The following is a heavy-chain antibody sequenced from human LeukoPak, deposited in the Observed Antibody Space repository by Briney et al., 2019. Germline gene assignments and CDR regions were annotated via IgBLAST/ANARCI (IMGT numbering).Heavy chain of an antibody. CDR2: IYSGGST. V-gene: IGHV3-66*01. D-gene: IGHD3-22*01. CDR3: ARDLYYYDSSGHRRSYYGMDV. Sequence: GGSLRLSCAASGFTVSSNYMNWVRQAPGKGLEWVSVIYSGGSTYYADSVKGRFTISRDNSKNTLYLQMSSLRAEDTAVYYCARDLYYYDSSGHRRSYYGMDVSGQGTTVTVSS. CDR1: GFTVSSNY. J-gene: IGHJ6*02.